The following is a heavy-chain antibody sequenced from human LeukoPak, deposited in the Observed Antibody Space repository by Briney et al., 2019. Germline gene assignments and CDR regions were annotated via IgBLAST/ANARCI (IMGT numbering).Heavy chain of an antibody. D-gene: IGHD3-9*01. CDR1: GGSFSGYY. Sequence: PSETLSLTCAVYGGSFSGYYWSWIRQPPGKGLEWIGEINHSGSTNYSPSLKSRVTISVDTSKNQFSLKLSSVTAADTAVYYCARGPGDYDILAAYWGQGTLVTVSS. CDR3: ARGPGDYDILAAY. J-gene: IGHJ4*02. CDR2: INHSGST. V-gene: IGHV4-34*01.